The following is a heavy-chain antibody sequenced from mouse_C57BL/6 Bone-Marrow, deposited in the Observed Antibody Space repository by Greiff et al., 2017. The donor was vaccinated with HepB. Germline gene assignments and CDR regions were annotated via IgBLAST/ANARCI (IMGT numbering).Heavy chain of an antibody. V-gene: IGHV1-5*01. Sequence: EVQLQESGTVLARPGASVKMSCKTSGYTFTSYWMHWVKQRPGQGLEWIGAIYPGNSDTSYNQKFKGKAKLTAVTSASTAYMELSSLTNEDSAVYYCYYYDYEDSYWYFDDWGTGTTVTVSS. CDR1: GYTFTSYW. CDR3: YYYDYEDSYWYFDD. CDR2: IYPGNSDT. D-gene: IGHD2-4*01. J-gene: IGHJ1*03.